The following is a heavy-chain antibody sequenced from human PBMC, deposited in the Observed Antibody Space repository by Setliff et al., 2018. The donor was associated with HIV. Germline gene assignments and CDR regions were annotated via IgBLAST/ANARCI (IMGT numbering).Heavy chain of an antibody. CDR3: ARASSDIPGVDSNYFDD. Sequence: SSETLSLTCTVSGDSISSGSNYWSWIRQPAGKGLEWIGRIYTSGPRYNPSLENRVTISVDTSKSQFLLMLSSVTAADTAVYYCARASSDIPGVDSNYFDDWGQGTLVTVSS. CDR2: IYTSGP. V-gene: IGHV4-61*02. CDR1: GDSISSGSNY. D-gene: IGHD2-2*01. J-gene: IGHJ4*02.